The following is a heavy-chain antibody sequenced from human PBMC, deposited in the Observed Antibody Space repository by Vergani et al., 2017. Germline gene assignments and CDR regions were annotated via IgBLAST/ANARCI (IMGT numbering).Heavy chain of an antibody. J-gene: IGHJ3*02. CDR1: GGSISSYY. Sequence: QVQLQESGPGLVKPSETLSLTCTVSGGSISSYYWSWIRQPPGKGLEWIGYIYYSGSTYYNPSLKSRVTISVDTSKNQFSLKLSSVTAADTAVYYCARDRDYYGSGSYYNDNAFDIWGQGTMVTVSS. V-gene: IGHV4-59*12. CDR2: IYYSGST. D-gene: IGHD3-10*01. CDR3: ARDRDYYGSGSYYNDNAFDI.